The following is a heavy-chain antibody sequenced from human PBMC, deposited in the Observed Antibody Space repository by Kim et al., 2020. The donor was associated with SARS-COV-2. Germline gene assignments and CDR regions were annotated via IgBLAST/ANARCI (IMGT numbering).Heavy chain of an antibody. V-gene: IGHV3-53*01. J-gene: IGHJ4*02. D-gene: IGHD5-12*01. Sequence: DSLKGRFTISRDKSKNTLYLQMNSLRAEDTAVYYCARGGYSGYDYPRLDYWGQGTLVTVSS. CDR3: ARGGYSGYDYPRLDY.